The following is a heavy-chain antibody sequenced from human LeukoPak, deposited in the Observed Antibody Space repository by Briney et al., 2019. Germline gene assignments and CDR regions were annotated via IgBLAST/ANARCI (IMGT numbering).Heavy chain of an antibody. D-gene: IGHD5-24*01. CDR1: GGSFSGYY. CDR2: INHSGST. V-gene: IGHV4-34*01. Sequence: SETLSLTCAVYGGSFSGYYWSWIRQPPGKGLEWIGEINHSGSTNYNPSLKSRVTISVDTSKNQFSLKLSSVTAADTAVYYCARRRLGYYFDYWGQGTLVTVSS. J-gene: IGHJ4*02. CDR3: ARRRLGYYFDY.